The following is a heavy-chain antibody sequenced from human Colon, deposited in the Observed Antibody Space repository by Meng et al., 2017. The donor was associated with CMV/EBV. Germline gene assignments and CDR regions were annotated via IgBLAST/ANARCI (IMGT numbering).Heavy chain of an antibody. D-gene: IGHD1-14*01. CDR3: ARDNGGGAGGYDY. CDR2: ISYSGST. V-gene: IGHV4-61*01. CDR1: GGSVSSGSYY. J-gene: IGHJ4*02. Sequence: SETLSLTCTVSGGSVSSGSYYWSWIRQPPGKGLEWIGYISYSGSTNYNPSLKSRVTISVDTSKNQFSLKLSSVTAADTAVYYCARDNGGGAGGYDYWGQGTLVTVSS.